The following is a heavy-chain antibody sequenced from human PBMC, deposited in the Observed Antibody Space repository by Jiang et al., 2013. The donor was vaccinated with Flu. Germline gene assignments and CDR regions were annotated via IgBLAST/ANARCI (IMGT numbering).Heavy chain of an antibody. J-gene: IGHJ2*01. CDR3: ARTPYGGNSGYWYFDL. D-gene: IGHD4-23*01. Sequence: SVKVSCKASGYTFTSYYMRLGCGQAPGQGLEWMGIINPSGGSTSYAQKFQGRVTMTRDTSTSTVYMELSSLRSEDTAVYYCARTPYGGNSGYWYFDLWGRGHLVTVSS. CDR1: GYTFTSYY. CDR2: INPSGGST. V-gene: IGHV1-46*03.